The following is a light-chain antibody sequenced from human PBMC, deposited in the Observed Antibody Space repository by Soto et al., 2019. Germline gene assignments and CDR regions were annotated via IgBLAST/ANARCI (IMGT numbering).Light chain of an antibody. V-gene: IGKV3-20*01. CDR1: QTIRSNY. Sequence: ETVLTQSPGTLSLSPGERATLSCRASQTIRSNYLAWYRQTPGQAPRLLIYGASNRATGIADRFSGSGSGTVFTLIISRLEPEDFALYYCQQYGSSPWTFGKGTKVEIK. J-gene: IGKJ1*01. CDR2: GAS. CDR3: QQYGSSPWT.